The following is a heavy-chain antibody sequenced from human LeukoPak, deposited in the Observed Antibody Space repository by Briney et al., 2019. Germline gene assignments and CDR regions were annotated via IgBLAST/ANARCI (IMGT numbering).Heavy chain of an antibody. CDR2: IFPDDSDT. J-gene: IGHJ3*02. CDR3: ARPASRYCTGGFCPDDAFDI. CDR1: GSIFSNYW. V-gene: IGHV5-51*01. Sequence: GASLKISCKSSGSIFSNYWVGWVRQLPGKGPEWMGIIFPDDSDTRYSPSLQGQVTISADKSISTAYLQWSSLKASDTAMYYCARPASRYCTGGFCPDDAFDIWGQGTMVTVSS. D-gene: IGHD2-8*02.